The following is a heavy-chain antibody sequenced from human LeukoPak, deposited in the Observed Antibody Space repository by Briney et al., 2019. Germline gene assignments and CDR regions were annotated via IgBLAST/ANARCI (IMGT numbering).Heavy chain of an antibody. CDR1: GGSISSSSYY. CDR2: IYYSGST. D-gene: IGHD4-17*01. Sequence: SETLSLTCTVSGGSISSSSYYWGWIRQPPGKGLEWIGSIYYSGSTYYNPSLKSRVTISVDTSKNQFSLKLSSVTAADTAVYYCARLWMYGDYPFDYWGQGTLVTVSS. V-gene: IGHV4-39*01. J-gene: IGHJ4*02. CDR3: ARLWMYGDYPFDY.